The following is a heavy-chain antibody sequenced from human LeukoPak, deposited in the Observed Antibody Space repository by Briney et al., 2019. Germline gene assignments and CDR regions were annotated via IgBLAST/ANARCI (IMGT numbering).Heavy chain of an antibody. V-gene: IGHV1-18*01. D-gene: IGHD1-1*01. CDR3: ARDGSYPHEVHRDYYFDY. J-gene: IGHJ4*02. CDR1: GYTFTSYG. CDR2: ISAYNGNT. Sequence: ASVKVSCKASGYTFTSYGISWVRQAPGQGLEWMGWISAYNGNTNYAQKLQGRVTMTTDTSTSTAYMELRSLRSDDTAVYCCARDGSYPHEVHRDYYFDYWGQGTLVTVSS.